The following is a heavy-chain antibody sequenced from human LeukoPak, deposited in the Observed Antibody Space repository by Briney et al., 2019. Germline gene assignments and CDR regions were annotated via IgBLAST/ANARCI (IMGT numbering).Heavy chain of an antibody. CDR3: ARSHSGSLRAPFDH. D-gene: IGHD3-22*01. V-gene: IGHV1-18*01. CDR1: GYTFTNYG. CDR2: ISGFNGKT. J-gene: IGHJ4*02. Sequence: ASVKVSCKASGYTFTNYGIIWVRQAPGQGLKWMGWISGFNGKTKYAQILQGRVTMTTDPHTTTAYMELGSLRSDDTAVYFCARSHSGSLRAPFDHWGQGTLVTVSS.